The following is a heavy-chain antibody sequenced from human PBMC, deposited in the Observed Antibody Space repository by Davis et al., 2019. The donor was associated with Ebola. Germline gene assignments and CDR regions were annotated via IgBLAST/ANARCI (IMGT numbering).Heavy chain of an antibody. CDR3: AREAEDYYGVDV. Sequence: GSLRLSCAVYGGSFSGYYWSWIRQPPGKGLEWIGEINHSGSTNYNPSLKSRVTISVDTSKNQFSLKLTSVTAADTAVYYCAREAEDYYGVDVWGQGTTVTVSS. CDR1: GGSFSGYY. V-gene: IGHV4-34*01. CDR2: INHSGST. J-gene: IGHJ6*02.